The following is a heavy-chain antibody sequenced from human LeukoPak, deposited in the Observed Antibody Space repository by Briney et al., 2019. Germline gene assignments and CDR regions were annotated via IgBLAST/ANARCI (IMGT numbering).Heavy chain of an antibody. CDR2: ISSTGDNI. Sequence: GGSLRLSCAASGFTFSTYEMNWVRQAPGKGLEWIAYISSTGDNIYYVDSVKGRFTISRDNARNSLYLQMNSLRVEDSAVYYCARDEGSRHYYYYYYMDVWGKGTTVTISS. V-gene: IGHV3-48*03. J-gene: IGHJ6*03. CDR1: GFTFSTYE. CDR3: ARDEGSRHYYYYYYMDV.